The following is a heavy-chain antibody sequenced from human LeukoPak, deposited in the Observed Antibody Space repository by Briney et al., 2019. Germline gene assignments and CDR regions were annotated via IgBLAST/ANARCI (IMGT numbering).Heavy chain of an antibody. CDR3: ARDWEEVGATKDPFDY. CDR2: IIPILGIA. CDR1: GGTFSSYA. D-gene: IGHD1-26*01. J-gene: IGHJ4*02. V-gene: IGHV1-69*04. Sequence: GASVKVSCKASGGTFSSYAISWVRQAPGQGLEWMGRIIPILGIANYAQKFQGRVTITADKSTSTAYMELSSLRSEDTAVYYCARDWEEVGATKDPFDYWGQGTLVTVSS.